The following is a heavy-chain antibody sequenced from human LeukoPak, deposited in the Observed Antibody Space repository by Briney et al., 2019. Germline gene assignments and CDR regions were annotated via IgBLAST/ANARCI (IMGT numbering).Heavy chain of an antibody. Sequence: SETLSLTCTVSGGPVSSSSYYWGWIRQPPGKGLEWIGSIFNSGSIYYNPSLKSRVTISVDTSKNQFSLKLTSVTAADTAVYYCASPRDSSGYDYWGQGTLVTVSS. CDR1: GGPVSSSSYY. CDR2: IFNSGSI. CDR3: ASPRDSSGYDY. V-gene: IGHV4-39*01. D-gene: IGHD3-22*01. J-gene: IGHJ4*02.